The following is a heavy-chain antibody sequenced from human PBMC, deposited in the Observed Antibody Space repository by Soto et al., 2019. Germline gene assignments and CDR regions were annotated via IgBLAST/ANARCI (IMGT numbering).Heavy chain of an antibody. D-gene: IGHD1-26*01. J-gene: IGHJ5*01. CDR1: GFTFRNFA. V-gene: IGHV3-23*01. Sequence: VQLLESGGGFVQPGWSLRLSCESSGFTFRNFAMRWVRQAPGQGLEWVSFILGSGDSTYYADSVKGRFSISRDNSKNTLYLQMNSLRAEDTAIYYCAKENPVGATPGWFDSWGQGTLVIVSS. CDR3: AKENPVGATPGWFDS. CDR2: ILGSGDST.